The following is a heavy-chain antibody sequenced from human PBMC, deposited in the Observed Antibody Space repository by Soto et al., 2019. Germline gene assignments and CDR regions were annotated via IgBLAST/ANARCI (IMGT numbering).Heavy chain of an antibody. V-gene: IGHV4-30-2*01. Sequence: SETLSLTCAVSGGSISSGGYSWSWIRQPPGKGLEWIGYIYHSGSTYYNPSLKSRVTISVDRSKNQFSLKLSSVTAADTAVYYCASCLGGDRRNDFNWYFDLWGRGTLVTVSS. CDR1: GGSISSGGYS. CDR3: ASCLGGDRRNDFNWYFDL. D-gene: IGHD3-3*01. CDR2: IYHSGST. J-gene: IGHJ2*01.